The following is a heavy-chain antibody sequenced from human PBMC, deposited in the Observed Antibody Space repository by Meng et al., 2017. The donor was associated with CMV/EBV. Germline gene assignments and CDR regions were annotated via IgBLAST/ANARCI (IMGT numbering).Heavy chain of an antibody. J-gene: IGHJ4*02. CDR2: IYFSGST. CDR1: GGSISSSSSY. Sequence: SETLSLTCTVSGGSISSSSSYWGWLRQPPGKGLEWIVSIYFSGSTYYNTSLRSRVPLSVDTSKEEFSLRPSSVTTAHTTVYYCATVSSSWHLTFDSWGQGSLVTVSS. V-gene: IGHV4-39*07. CDR3: ATVSSSWHLTFDS. D-gene: IGHD6-6*01.